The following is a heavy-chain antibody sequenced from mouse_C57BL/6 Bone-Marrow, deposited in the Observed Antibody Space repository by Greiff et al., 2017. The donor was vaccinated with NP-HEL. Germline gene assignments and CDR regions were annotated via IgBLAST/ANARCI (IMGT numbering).Heavy chain of an antibody. CDR1: GYTFTRYG. V-gene: IGHV1-81*01. CDR2: IYPRSGNT. J-gene: IGHJ2*01. CDR3: ARSDYHGGDFDY. D-gene: IGHD1-1*01. Sequence: VQLQQSGAELARPGASVKLSCKASGYTFTRYGISWVKQRTGQGLEWIGEIYPRSGNTYYNEKFKGKATLTADKSSSTAYMELRSLTSEDSAVYFCARSDYHGGDFDYWGQGTTLTVSS.